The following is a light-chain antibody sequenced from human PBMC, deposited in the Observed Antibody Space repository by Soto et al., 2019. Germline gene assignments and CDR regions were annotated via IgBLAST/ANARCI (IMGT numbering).Light chain of an antibody. CDR2: GAS. CDR1: QSVSNN. V-gene: IGKV3-15*01. J-gene: IGKJ1*01. CDR3: QQYNTWWT. Sequence: EIVMTQSPATLSVSPGERATLSCRASQSVSNNLAWYQQKPGQAPRLLIYGASTRATGVPDRFSGSGSGTEFSLTISSLQSEDFAVYYWQQYNTWWTFGQGTKVEIK.